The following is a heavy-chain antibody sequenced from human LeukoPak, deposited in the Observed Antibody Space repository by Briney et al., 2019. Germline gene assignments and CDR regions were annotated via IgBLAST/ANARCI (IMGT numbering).Heavy chain of an antibody. Sequence: SETLSLTCTVSGDSISSSSYYWGWIRQPPGKGLEWIGSIYYSGSAYYTPSLKSRVTISVDTSKNQFSLKLSSVTAADTAVYYCARDGVGATNYWGQGTLVTVSS. D-gene: IGHD1-26*01. V-gene: IGHV4-39*07. J-gene: IGHJ4*02. CDR3: ARDGVGATNY. CDR1: GDSISSSSYY. CDR2: IYYSGSA.